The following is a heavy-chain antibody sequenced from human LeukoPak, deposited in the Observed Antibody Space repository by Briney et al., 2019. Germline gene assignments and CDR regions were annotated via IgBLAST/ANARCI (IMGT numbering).Heavy chain of an antibody. J-gene: IGHJ4*02. D-gene: IGHD3-3*01. CDR1: GFMFSRYW. V-gene: IGHV3-7*01. CDR3: VRESGYGEY. CDR2: ISTDGSEK. Sequence: QPGGSLRLSCKASGFMFSRYWMTWVRQAAGKGPEWVAGISTDGSEKHYVGSVRGRFTISRDNAKSSLYLQMNSLRVEDTALYYCVRESGYGEYWGQGTLVAVSS.